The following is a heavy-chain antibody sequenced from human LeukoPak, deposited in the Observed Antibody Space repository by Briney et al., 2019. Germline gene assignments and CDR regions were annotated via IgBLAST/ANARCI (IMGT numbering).Heavy chain of an antibody. V-gene: IGHV1-69*01. CDR1: GGTFSSYA. CDR3: ARNGVVTETTYYYYYGMDF. J-gene: IGHJ6*02. CDR2: VIPIFGTA. Sequence: ASVKVSCKASGGTFSSYAISWVRQAPGQGLEWMGGVIPIFGTANYAQKFQGRVTITADQSTSTAYMELSSLRSEDTAVYYCARNGVVTETTYYYYYGMDFWGQGTTVTLPS. D-gene: IGHD1-7*01.